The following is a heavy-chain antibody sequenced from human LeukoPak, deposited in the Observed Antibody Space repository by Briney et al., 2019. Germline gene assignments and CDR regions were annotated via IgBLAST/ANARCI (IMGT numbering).Heavy chain of an antibody. J-gene: IGHJ3*02. V-gene: IGHV4-34*01. CDR2: INHSGST. Sequence: KPSETLSLTCAVYGGSFSGYYWSWIRQPPGKGLEWIGEINHSGSTNYNPSLKSRVTISVDTSKNQFSLKLSSVTAADTAVYYCARDPADVGPDDAFDIWGQGTMVTVSS. CDR1: GGSFSGYY. CDR3: ARDPADVGPDDAFDI. D-gene: IGHD1-26*01.